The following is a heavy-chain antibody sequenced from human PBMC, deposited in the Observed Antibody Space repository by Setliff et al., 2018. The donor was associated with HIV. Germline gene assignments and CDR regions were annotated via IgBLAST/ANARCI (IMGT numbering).Heavy chain of an antibody. CDR1: GFTFSSSW. J-gene: IGHJ4*02. V-gene: IGHV3-7*02. CDR3: AMSPYSSGLFDY. CDR2: MNRDGREK. Sequence: PGGSLRLSCAASGFTFSSSWMTWVRQAPGRGLEYVAGMNRDGREKLYADSVKGRFTISRDNAKNSLYLQMNSLRAEDTAVYYCAMSPYSSGLFDYWGQGTLVTVSS. D-gene: IGHD6-19*01.